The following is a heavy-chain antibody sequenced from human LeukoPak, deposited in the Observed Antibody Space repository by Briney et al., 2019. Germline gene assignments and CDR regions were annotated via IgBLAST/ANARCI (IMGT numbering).Heavy chain of an antibody. V-gene: IGHV3-7*01. CDR2: IKPDGSEK. J-gene: IGHJ5*02. CDR3: ASHASGWFA. D-gene: IGHD6-19*01. Sequence: GGSLNLSWQASGFTFSDYWWSWFGQPQGRGLEWVANIKPDGSEKFYVDSVKGRFTISRDNAKDSVSLQRNSLRVEATAVYYCASHASGWFAWGQGTLVTVSS. CDR1: GFTFSDYW.